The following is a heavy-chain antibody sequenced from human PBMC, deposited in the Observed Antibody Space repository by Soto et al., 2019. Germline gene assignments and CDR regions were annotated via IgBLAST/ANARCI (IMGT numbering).Heavy chain of an antibody. CDR1: GFTFSSYT. CDR2: ISWDGGST. J-gene: IGHJ6*02. V-gene: IGHV3-43*01. Sequence: GGSLRLSCAASGFTFSSYTMHWVRQAPGKGLEWVSLISWDGGSTYYADSVKGRFTISRDNSKNSLYLQMNSLRTEDTALYYCAKDRGEILRFLATYGTDVWGQGTTVTVSS. D-gene: IGHD3-3*01. CDR3: AKDRGEILRFLATYGTDV.